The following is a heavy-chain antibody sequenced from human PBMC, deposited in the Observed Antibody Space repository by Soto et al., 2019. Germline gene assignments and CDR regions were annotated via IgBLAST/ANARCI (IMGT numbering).Heavy chain of an antibody. CDR2: IYYSGST. V-gene: IGHV4-39*01. CDR3: ASDSIAARPRYYYGMDV. CDR1: GGSISSSSYY. Sequence: SETLSLTCTVSGGSISSSSYYWGWIRQPPGKGLEWIGSIYYSGSTYYNPSLKSRVTISVDTSKNQFSLKLSSVTAADTAVYYCASDSIAARPRYYYGMDVWGQGTTVTAP. J-gene: IGHJ6*02. D-gene: IGHD6-6*01.